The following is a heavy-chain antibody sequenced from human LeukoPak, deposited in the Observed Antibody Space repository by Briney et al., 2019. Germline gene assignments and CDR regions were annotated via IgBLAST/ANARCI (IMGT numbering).Heavy chain of an antibody. CDR3: ARDLKWELLRLWYYYGMDV. D-gene: IGHD1-26*01. Sequence: GGSLRLSCAASGFTFSSYEMNWVRQAPGKGLEWVSYISSSGSTIYYADSVKGRFTISRDNAKNSLYLQMNSLRAEDTAVYYCARDLKWELLRLWYYYGMDVWGQGTTDTVSS. J-gene: IGHJ6*02. CDR2: ISSSGSTI. V-gene: IGHV3-48*03. CDR1: GFTFSSYE.